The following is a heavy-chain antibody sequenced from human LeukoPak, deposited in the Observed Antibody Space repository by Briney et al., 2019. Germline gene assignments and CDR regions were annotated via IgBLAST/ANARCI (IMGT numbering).Heavy chain of an antibody. D-gene: IGHD6-13*01. CDR1: GGSISSYY. J-gene: IGHJ4*02. V-gene: IGHV4-59*01. CDR3: ARAQVGDSSWHFDY. Sequence: PSETLSLTCTVSGGSISSYYWSWIRQPPGKGLEWIGYIYYSGSTNYNPSLKSRVTISVDTSKNRFSLKLSSVTAADTAVYYCARAQVGDSSWHFDYWGQGTLVTVSS. CDR2: IYYSGST.